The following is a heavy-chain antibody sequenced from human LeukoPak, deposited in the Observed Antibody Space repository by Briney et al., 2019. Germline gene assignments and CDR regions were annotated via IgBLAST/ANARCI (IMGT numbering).Heavy chain of an antibody. V-gene: IGHV4-30-4*01. CDR3: ARDVAYYDSTGHPIGYMDV. J-gene: IGHJ6*03. CDR2: MFYSGST. Sequence: SETLSLTCTVSGGSFSSSDYYWSWIRQPPGKGLEWIGYMFYSGSTCYNTSLKSRVSISFDTSKNQFSLRLSSVTAADTAVYYCARDVAYYDSTGHPIGYMDVWGKGTTVTVSS. CDR1: GGSFSSSDYY. D-gene: IGHD3-22*01.